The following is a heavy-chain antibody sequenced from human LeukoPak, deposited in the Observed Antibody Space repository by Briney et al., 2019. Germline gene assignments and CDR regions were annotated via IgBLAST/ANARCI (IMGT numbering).Heavy chain of an antibody. V-gene: IGHV3-15*01. J-gene: IGHJ4*02. CDR2: IKTKTDGGTI. CDR1: GFTFSNAW. CDR3: NAVHGY. Sequence: SGGSLRLSCVASGFTFSNAWMSWVRQAPGKGLEWVGRIKTKTDGGTIDYAAPVKGRFTISRDDSKNTLYLQMSSLKSEDTAVYYCNAVHGYWGQGTPVTVSS.